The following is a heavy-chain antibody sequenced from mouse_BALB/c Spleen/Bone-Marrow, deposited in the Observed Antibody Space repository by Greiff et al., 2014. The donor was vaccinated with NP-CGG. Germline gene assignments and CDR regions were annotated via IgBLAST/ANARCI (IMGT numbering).Heavy chain of an antibody. CDR1: GFSLASYG. D-gene: IGHD2-3*01. V-gene: IGHV2-9*02. J-gene: IGHJ2*01. CDR3: TREREGDGYYDFDY. Sequence: QVQLKESGPGLVAPSQSLTITCTVSGFSLASYGIHWVRQPPGKGLEWLGVIWAGGATNYNSALMSRLSISKDNSKSQVFLKMNSLQIDDTVMFYCTREREGDGYYDFDYWGQGTIFTVSS. CDR2: IWAGGAT.